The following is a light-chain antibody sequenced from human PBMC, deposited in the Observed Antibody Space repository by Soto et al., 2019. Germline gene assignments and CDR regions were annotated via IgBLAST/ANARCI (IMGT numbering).Light chain of an antibody. J-gene: IGKJ4*01. CDR2: GAS. CDR1: QSVSSSY. Sequence: EIVLTQSPGTLSLSPGERATLSCRASQSVSSSYLAWYQQKPGQASTLLIYGASSRATGIPDRFSGSGSGTDFTLTISRLEPEDFAVYYCQQHGSSPLTFGGGTKVEIK. CDR3: QQHGSSPLT. V-gene: IGKV3-20*01.